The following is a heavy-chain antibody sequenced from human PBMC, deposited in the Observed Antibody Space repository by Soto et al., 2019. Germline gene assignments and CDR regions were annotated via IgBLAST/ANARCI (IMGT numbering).Heavy chain of an antibody. D-gene: IGHD5-18*01. J-gene: IGHJ4*02. CDR2: INAYNGNT. Sequence: QVQLVQSGAEVKKPGASVKVSCKASGYTFTSYAISWVRQAPGQGLEWMGWINAYNGNTNSAQKLQGRVTMTTDTSTNTAYMELSSLRSEDTAVYYCARDTAMALPDAWGQGTLVTVSS. CDR1: GYTFTSYA. V-gene: IGHV1-18*01. CDR3: ARDTAMALPDA.